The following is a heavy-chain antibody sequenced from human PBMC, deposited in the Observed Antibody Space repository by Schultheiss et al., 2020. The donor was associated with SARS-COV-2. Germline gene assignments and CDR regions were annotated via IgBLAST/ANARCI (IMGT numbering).Heavy chain of an antibody. V-gene: IGHV3-48*03. CDR2: ISSSGNTI. CDR1: GFTFGDYA. D-gene: IGHD3-10*01. Sequence: GGSLRLSCTVSGFTFGDYAMNWVRQAPGRGLEWVSYISSSGNTIYYADSVKGRFTVSRDKAKNSLFLQLNTLRAEDSAVYYCARLTMVRGVIMNTYYYMDVWGKGTTVTVSS. CDR3: ARLTMVRGVIMNTYYYMDV. J-gene: IGHJ6*03.